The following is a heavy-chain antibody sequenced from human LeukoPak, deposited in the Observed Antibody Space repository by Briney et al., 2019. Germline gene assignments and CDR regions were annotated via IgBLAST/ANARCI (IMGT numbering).Heavy chain of an antibody. CDR2: MYYSGNT. V-gene: IGHV4-59*08. J-gene: IGHJ4*02. CDR3: ARHSSSGWSYFDY. Sequence: SETLSLTCAVSGGSISNYYWSWIRQPPGKGLECIGYMYYSGNTNYNPSLKSRVTMSVGTSQNQFHLKLSSVTAADTAVYYCARHSSSGWSYFDYWGQGTLVTVSS. CDR1: GGSISNYY. D-gene: IGHD6-19*01.